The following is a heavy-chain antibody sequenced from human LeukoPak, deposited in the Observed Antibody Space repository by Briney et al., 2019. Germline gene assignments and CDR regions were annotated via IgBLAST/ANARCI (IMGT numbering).Heavy chain of an antibody. D-gene: IGHD3-22*01. J-gene: IGHJ4*02. CDR2: IYTSGST. CDR3: AREIYDSSGYYYGGYYFDY. Sequence: SETLSLTCTVSGGSISSYYWNWIRQPAGKGLEWIGRIYTSGSTNYNPSLKSRVTMSVDTSKNQFSLKLSSVTAADTAVYYCAREIYDSSGYYYGGYYFDYWGQGTLVTVSS. CDR1: GGSISSYY. V-gene: IGHV4-4*07.